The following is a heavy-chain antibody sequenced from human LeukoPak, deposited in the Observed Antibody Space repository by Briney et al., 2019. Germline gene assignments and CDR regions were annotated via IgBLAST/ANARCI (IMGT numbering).Heavy chain of an antibody. J-gene: IGHJ4*02. Sequence: PGGSLRLSCAASGFTFSNAWMTRVRQAPGKGLEWVGRIKSKTDGGTTDYAAPVKGRFTISRDDSKNTLYLQMNSLKTEDTAVYYCAHYYGSGSYLNSDYWGQGTLVTVSS. CDR3: AHYYGSGSYLNSDY. V-gene: IGHV3-15*01. CDR2: IKSKTDGGTT. D-gene: IGHD3-10*01. CDR1: GFTFSNAW.